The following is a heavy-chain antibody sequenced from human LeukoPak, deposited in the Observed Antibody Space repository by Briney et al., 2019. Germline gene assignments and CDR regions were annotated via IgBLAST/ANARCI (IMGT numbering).Heavy chain of an antibody. J-gene: IGHJ4*02. D-gene: IGHD3-22*01. CDR2: IYTSGST. Sequence: SETLSLTCTVSGGSISSYYWSWIRQPPGKGLEWIGYIYTSGSTNYNPSLKSRVTISVDTSRNQFSLKLSSVTAADTAVYYCAKYDSSGPTDYWGQGTLVTVSS. CDR3: AKYDSSGPTDY. V-gene: IGHV4-4*09. CDR1: GGSISSYY.